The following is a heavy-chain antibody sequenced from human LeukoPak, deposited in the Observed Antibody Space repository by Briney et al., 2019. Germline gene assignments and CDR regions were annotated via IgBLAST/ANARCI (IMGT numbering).Heavy chain of an antibody. Sequence: PSETLSLTCAVYGGSFSGYYWSWIRQPPGKGLEWIGEINHSGSTNYNPSLKSRVTISVDTSKNQFSLKLSSVTAADTAVYYCARETKYYYYDSSGYFDYWGQGTLVIVSS. CDR1: GGSFSGYY. CDR3: ARETKYYYYDSSGYFDY. D-gene: IGHD3-22*01. CDR2: INHSGST. J-gene: IGHJ4*02. V-gene: IGHV4-34*01.